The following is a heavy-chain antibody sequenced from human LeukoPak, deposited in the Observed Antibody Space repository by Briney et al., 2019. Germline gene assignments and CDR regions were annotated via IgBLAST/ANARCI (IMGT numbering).Heavy chain of an antibody. CDR2: IYYSGST. D-gene: IGHD6-13*01. CDR1: GGSISSYY. CDR3: ARHEAAAGIDY. V-gene: IGHV4-59*08. Sequence: SETLSLTCTVSGGSISSYYWSWIRQPPGKGLEWIGYIYYSGSTNYNPSLKSRVTISVDTSKNQFSLKLSSVTATDTAVYYCARHEAAAGIDYWGQGTLVTVSS. J-gene: IGHJ4*02.